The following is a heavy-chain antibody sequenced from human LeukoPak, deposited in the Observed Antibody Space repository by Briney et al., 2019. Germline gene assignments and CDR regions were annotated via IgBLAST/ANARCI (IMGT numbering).Heavy chain of an antibody. Sequence: QSGGSLRLSCAASGFTFDDYAMSWVRQAPGKGLEWVSAISGSGGSTYYADSVKGRFTISRDNSKNTLYLQMNSLRAEDTAVYYCAKDMNGFMIVVVTGFDYWGQGTLVTVSS. J-gene: IGHJ4*02. CDR1: GFTFDDYA. CDR2: ISGSGGST. CDR3: AKDMNGFMIVVVTGFDY. D-gene: IGHD3-22*01. V-gene: IGHV3-23*01.